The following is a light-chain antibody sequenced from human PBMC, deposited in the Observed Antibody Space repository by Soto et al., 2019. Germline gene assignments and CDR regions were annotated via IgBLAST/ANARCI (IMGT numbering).Light chain of an antibody. J-gene: IGKJ5*01. Sequence: EIVLTQSPATLSLSPGERATLSCRASQSVSSYLAWYQQKPGQAPRLLIYDASNRATGIPARFSGSGSGTDFTLTISRLEPEDFAVYYCQQRSNWRPITFGQGTRLEIK. CDR3: QQRSNWRPIT. CDR2: DAS. V-gene: IGKV3-11*01. CDR1: QSVSSY.